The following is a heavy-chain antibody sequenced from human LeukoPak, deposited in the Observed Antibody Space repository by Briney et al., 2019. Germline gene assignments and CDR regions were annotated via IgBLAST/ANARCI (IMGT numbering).Heavy chain of an antibody. V-gene: IGHV3-13*01. D-gene: IGHD4-17*01. CDR1: GFTFSRYA. CDR3: ARTTVTTGPYWYFDL. CDR2: ITIAGNS. Sequence: GGSLRLSCAASGFTFSRYAMHSVRHAPGKGLEWVSSITIAGNSYYPGSVKGRFTISRENAKNSLYLQMNSLNAGDTAVYYCARTTVTTGPYWYFDLWGRGTPVTVSS. J-gene: IGHJ2*01.